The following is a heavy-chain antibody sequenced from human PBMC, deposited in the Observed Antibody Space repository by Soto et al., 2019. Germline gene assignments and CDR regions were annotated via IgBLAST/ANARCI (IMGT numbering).Heavy chain of an antibody. J-gene: IGHJ4*02. V-gene: IGHV4-39*01. CDR1: GGSISSSSYY. CDR2: IYYSGST. D-gene: IGHD3-22*01. Sequence: SLTCTVSGGSISSSSYYWGWIRQPPGKGLEWIGSIYYSGSTYYNPSLKSRVTISVDTSKNQFSLKLSSVTAADTAVYYCSAYYDSSGYTFDYWGQGTLVTVSS. CDR3: SAYYDSSGYTFDY.